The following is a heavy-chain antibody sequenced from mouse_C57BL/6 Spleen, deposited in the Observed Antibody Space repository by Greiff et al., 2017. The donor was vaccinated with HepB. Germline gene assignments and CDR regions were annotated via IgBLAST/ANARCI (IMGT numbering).Heavy chain of an antibody. CDR3: ARSKDGSSLDYFDY. V-gene: IGHV1-26*01. CDR2: INPNNGGT. D-gene: IGHD1-1*01. Sequence: EVQLQQSGPELVKPGASVKISCKASGYTFTDYYMNWVKQSHGKSLEWIGDINPNNGGTSYNQKFKGKATLTVDKSSSTAYMELRSLTSEDSAVYYCARSKDGSSLDYFDYWGQGTTLTVSS. J-gene: IGHJ2*01. CDR1: GYTFTDYY.